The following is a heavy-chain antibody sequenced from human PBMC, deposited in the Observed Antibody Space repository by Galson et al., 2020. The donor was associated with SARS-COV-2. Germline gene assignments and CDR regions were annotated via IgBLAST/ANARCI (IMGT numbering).Heavy chain of an antibody. D-gene: IGHD2-2*01. Sequence: GGSLRLSCAASGFSFSNYDMHWVRQATGKGLEWVSSIGTIGDTYCPDSVKGRFTISRENAKNSLYLQMNSLRAGDTAMYYCARGEMRDCNTTRCAFDIWGQGTVVTVSS. CDR3: ARGEMRDCNTTRCAFDI. CDR2: IGTIGDT. CDR1: GFSFSNYD. J-gene: IGHJ3*02. V-gene: IGHV3-13*01.